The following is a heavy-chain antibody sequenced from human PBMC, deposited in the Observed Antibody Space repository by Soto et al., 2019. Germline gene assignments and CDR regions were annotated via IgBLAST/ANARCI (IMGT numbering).Heavy chain of an antibody. V-gene: IGHV4-31*03. Sequence: SETLSLTCTVSGGSISSGGYCWSWIRQHPGKGLEWIGYIYYSGSTYYNPSLKSRVTISVDTSKNQFSLKLSSVTAADTAVYYCARGYRYDSSGSLHYGMDVWGQGTTVTVSS. CDR1: GGSISSGGYC. CDR3: ARGYRYDSSGSLHYGMDV. CDR2: IYYSGST. J-gene: IGHJ6*02. D-gene: IGHD3-22*01.